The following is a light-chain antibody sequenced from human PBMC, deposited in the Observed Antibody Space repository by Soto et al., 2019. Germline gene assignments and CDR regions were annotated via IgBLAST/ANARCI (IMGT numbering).Light chain of an antibody. CDR2: DAS. CDR1: QSVSSY. J-gene: IGKJ4*01. Sequence: EIVLTQSPATLSLSPGERATLSCRASQSVSSYLAWYQLKPGQAPRLLIYDASNRATGIPARFSGSGSGTDFTLTISSLESEDFVVYYCQQRSNWPLTFGGGTKVEIK. CDR3: QQRSNWPLT. V-gene: IGKV3-11*01.